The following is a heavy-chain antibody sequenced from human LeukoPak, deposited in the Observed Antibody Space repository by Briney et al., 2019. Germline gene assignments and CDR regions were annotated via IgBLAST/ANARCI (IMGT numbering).Heavy chain of an antibody. V-gene: IGHV4-59*01. CDR3: AKLDTAMGLYCFDY. Sequence: PSETLSLTCTVSGGSISSYYWSWIRQPPGKGLEWIGYIYYSGSTNYNPSLKSRVTISVDTSKNQFSLKLSSVTAADTAVYYCAKLDTAMGLYCFDYWGQGTLVTVSS. CDR1: GGSISSYY. CDR2: IYYSGST. J-gene: IGHJ4*02. D-gene: IGHD5-18*01.